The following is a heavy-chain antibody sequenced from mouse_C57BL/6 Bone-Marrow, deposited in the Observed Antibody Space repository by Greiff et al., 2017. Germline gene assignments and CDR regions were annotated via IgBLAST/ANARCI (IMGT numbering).Heavy chain of an antibody. V-gene: IGHV1-82*01. D-gene: IGHD2-4*01. CDR1: GYAFSSSW. CDR3: AIYDYDGGDYAMDY. J-gene: IGHJ4*01. CDR2: IYPGDGDT. Sequence: QVQLKESGPELVKPGASVKISCKASGYAFSSSWMNWVKQRPGKGLEWIGRIYPGDGDTNYNGKFKGKATLTADKSSSTAYMQLSSLTSEDSAVYFCAIYDYDGGDYAMDYWGQGTSVTVSS.